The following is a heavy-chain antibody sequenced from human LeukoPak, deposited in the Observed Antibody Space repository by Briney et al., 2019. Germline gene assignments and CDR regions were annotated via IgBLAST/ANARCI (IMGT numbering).Heavy chain of an antibody. CDR1: GDTVSSNTAA. D-gene: IGHD2-2*01. Sequence: SQTLSLTCAISGDTVSSNTAAWNWIRQSPSRGLEWLGRTYYRSTWYNDYAVSVRGRITVNPDTSKNQFSLHLNSVTPEDTAVYYCARRLTQYDCFDPWGQGILVTVSS. J-gene: IGHJ5*02. V-gene: IGHV6-1*01. CDR3: ARRLTQYDCFDP. CDR2: TYYRSTWYN.